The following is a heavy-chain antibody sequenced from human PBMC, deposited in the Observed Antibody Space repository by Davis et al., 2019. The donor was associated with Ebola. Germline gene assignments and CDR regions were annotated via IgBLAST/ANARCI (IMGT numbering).Heavy chain of an antibody. J-gene: IGHJ4*02. CDR1: GGTFSGYV. V-gene: IGHV1-69*05. CDR3: TRSLRYSD. D-gene: IGHD2-15*01. CDR2: VIPIFGTR. Sequence: SVKVSCKVSGGTFSGYVISWVRQAPGQGLEWMGGVIPIFGTRIYAQKFQGRVTITRDTSITTAYMEVSGLTSDDTAVYYCTRSLRYSDWGQGTLVTVSS.